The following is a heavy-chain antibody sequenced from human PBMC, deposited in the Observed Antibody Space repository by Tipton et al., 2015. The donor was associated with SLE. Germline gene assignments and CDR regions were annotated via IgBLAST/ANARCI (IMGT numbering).Heavy chain of an antibody. CDR2: ISWYSGSI. J-gene: IGHJ5*02. D-gene: IGHD1-26*01. Sequence: SLRLSCAASGFTIDDYAMHRVRQAPGKGLEWGSGISWYSGSIGYTDSVKGRFTISRDNAKNSLYLQMNSLRAEDTALYYCARVERGGSYSNWFDPWGQGTLVTVSS. V-gene: IGHV3-9*01. CDR1: GFTIDDYA. CDR3: ARVERGGSYSNWFDP.